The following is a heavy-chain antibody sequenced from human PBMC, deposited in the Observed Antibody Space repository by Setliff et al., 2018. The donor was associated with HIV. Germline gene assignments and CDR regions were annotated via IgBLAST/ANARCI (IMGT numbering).Heavy chain of an antibody. V-gene: IGHV3-20*04. CDR2: ISWNGKII. Sequence: GESLKISCATSGFTFGDYLMSWVRQVPGKGLEWVSGISWNGKIIGYGDSVRGRFTISRDDAKNSLYLQINSLRAEDTAVYYCARSAGWVIHYWGQGTLVTVSS. CDR3: ARSAGWVIHY. D-gene: IGHD3-22*01. CDR1: GFTFGDYL. J-gene: IGHJ4*02.